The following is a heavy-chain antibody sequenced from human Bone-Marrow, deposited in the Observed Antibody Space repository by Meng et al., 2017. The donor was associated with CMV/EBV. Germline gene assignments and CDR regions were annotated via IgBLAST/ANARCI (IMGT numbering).Heavy chain of an antibody. V-gene: IGHV1-69*02. CDR2: IIPILGIA. Sequence: SVKVSCKASGGTFSSYTISWVRQAPGQGLEWMGRIIPILGIANYAQKFQGRVTITADKSTSTAYMELSSLRSEDTAVYYCAGRYCSGGSCRYTPFNYWGQGTLATFSS. CDR1: GGTFSSYT. J-gene: IGHJ4*02. D-gene: IGHD2-15*01. CDR3: AGRYCSGGSCRYTPFNY.